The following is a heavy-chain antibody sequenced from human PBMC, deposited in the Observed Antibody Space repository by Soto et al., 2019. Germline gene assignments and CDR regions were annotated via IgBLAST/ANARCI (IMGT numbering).Heavy chain of an antibody. CDR1: GGSVSSNSAA. CDR2: TYYRSKWYN. J-gene: IGHJ4*02. V-gene: IGHV6-1*01. CDR3: AKDQPGAFDY. Sequence: SQTLSLTFAISGGSVSSNSAAWNWIRHSPSRGLEWLGRTYYRSKWYNDYAVSVKSRITINSDTSKNQFSLQLNSVTPEDTAVYYCAKDQPGAFDYWGQGTLVTVSS.